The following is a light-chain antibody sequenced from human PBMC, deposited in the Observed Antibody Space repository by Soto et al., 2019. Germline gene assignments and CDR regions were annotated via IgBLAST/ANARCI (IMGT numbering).Light chain of an antibody. CDR2: DVS. CDR1: SSDVGGYNY. J-gene: IGLJ1*01. Sequence: QSALTQPRSVSGSPGQSVAISCTGTSSDVGGYNYVSWYQQHPGKAPKLMIYDVSKRPSGVPDRFSGSKSGNTASLTISGLQAYDEADYYCCSYAGSPYVFGTGTEVTVL. V-gene: IGLV2-11*01. CDR3: CSYAGSPYV.